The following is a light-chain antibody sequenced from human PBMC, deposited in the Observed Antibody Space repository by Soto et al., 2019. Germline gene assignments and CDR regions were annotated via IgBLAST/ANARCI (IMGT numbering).Light chain of an antibody. J-gene: IGKJ4*01. CDR1: QSVSNNN. CDR2: DAS. Sequence: EIVLTQSPGTLSLSPGERATLSCRASQSVSNNNLAWYQQRPGQAPRLLIYDASSRATGIPARFSGSGSGTDFTLTISSLEPEDFAVYYCQQHSNWPLTFGGGTKVDIK. CDR3: QQHSNWPLT. V-gene: IGKV3-11*01.